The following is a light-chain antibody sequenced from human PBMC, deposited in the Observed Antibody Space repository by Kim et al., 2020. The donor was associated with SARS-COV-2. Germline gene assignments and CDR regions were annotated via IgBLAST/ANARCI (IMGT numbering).Light chain of an antibody. CDR2: AAS. J-gene: IGKJ1*01. CDR1: QSVSGSN. CDR3: QQYAHSLWT. V-gene: IGKV3-20*01. Sequence: EIVLTQSPGTLSLSPGERATLSCRASQSVSGSNLACYQQKRGQAPRLLMYAASSRATGIPDRFSGSGSGTDFTLTIGRLEPEDFAVYYCQQYAHSLWTFGQGTKVDIK.